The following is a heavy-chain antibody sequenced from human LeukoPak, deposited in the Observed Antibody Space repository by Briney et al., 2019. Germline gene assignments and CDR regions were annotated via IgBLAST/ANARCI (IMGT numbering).Heavy chain of an antibody. CDR1: GISVSSSY. J-gene: IGHJ6*02. CDR2: IYSGGST. D-gene: IGHD3-22*01. V-gene: IGHV3-66*01. CDR3: ARYNYDSSGYYSSDYYYGMDV. Sequence: GGSLRLSCEASGISVSSSYMSWVRQAPGKGLEWVSVIYSGGSTYYADSVKGRFTISRDTSKNTLYLQMNSLRAEDTAVYYCARYNYDSSGYYSSDYYYGMDVWGQGTTVTVSS.